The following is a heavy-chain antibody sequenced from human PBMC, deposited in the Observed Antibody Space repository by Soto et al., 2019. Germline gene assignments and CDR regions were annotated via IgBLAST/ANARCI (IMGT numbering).Heavy chain of an antibody. J-gene: IGHJ4*02. Sequence: GASVKVSCKASGGTFSSYTISWVRQAPGQGLEWMGRIIPILGIANYAQKFQGRVTITADKSTSTAYMELSSLRSEDTAVYYCARSSPVAAAGNFAYWGQRTLVTVSS. D-gene: IGHD6-13*01. CDR3: ARSSPVAAAGNFAY. CDR2: IIPILGIA. V-gene: IGHV1-69*02. CDR1: GGTFSSYT.